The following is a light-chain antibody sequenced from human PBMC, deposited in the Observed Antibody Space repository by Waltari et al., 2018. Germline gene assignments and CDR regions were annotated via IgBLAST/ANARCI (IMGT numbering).Light chain of an antibody. J-gene: IGKJ3*01. CDR2: GAS. Sequence: EIVMTQSPATLSVSPGERATLSCRASQSVSSNLAWYQQKPGQAPRLLIDGASTRATGIPARFSGSGSGTECTLTISSLQSEDFAVYYCQQYKNWPPTFGPGTKVDIK. CDR1: QSVSSN. CDR3: QQYKNWPPT. V-gene: IGKV3-15*01.